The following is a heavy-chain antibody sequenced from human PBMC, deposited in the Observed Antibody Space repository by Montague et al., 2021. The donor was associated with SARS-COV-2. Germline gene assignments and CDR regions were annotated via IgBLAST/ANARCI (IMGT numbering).Heavy chain of an antibody. CDR3: ALRDGKESPLHS. J-gene: IGHJ4*02. CDR2: IYFRETA. D-gene: IGHD1-14*01. V-gene: IGHV4-59*02. Sequence: SETLSLTCTVPGDSVSIYSLNWIRQLPNRGLEWLGSIYFRETADYNPSLVSRLTLSADTSKRQFSLHITSVTSADAAIYYCALRDGKESPLHSWGQGTLVSVSS. CDR1: GDSVSIYS.